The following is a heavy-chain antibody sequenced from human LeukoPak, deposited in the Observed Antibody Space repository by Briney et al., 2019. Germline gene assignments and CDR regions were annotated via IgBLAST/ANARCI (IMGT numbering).Heavy chain of an antibody. D-gene: IGHD2-21*02. Sequence: PSETLSLTCTVSGGSIDTAGYFWSWIRQHPGKGLEWIGDIRYSVRTYYNPSLKSRVTISLDTSKNQFSLKLSSVTVADTAVYYCARDRAVVTAVGGRYYGMDVWGQGTTVTVSS. CDR3: ARDRAVVTAVGGRYYGMDV. V-gene: IGHV4-31*03. CDR2: IRYSVRT. J-gene: IGHJ6*02. CDR1: GGSIDTAGYF.